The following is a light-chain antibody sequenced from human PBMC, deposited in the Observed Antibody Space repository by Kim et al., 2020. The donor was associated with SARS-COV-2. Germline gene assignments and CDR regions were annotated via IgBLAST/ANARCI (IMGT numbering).Light chain of an antibody. CDR2: AAS. CDR1: QSISSY. CDR3: QQSYSTPST. J-gene: IGKJ2*02. Sequence: DIQMTQSPSSLSASVGDRVTITCRASQSISSYLNWYQQRPWKAPKLLIYAASNLQSGVPSRFSGSGSGTDFTLTISSLQPEDFGTYYCQQSYSTPSTFGQGTKLEI. V-gene: IGKV1-39*01.